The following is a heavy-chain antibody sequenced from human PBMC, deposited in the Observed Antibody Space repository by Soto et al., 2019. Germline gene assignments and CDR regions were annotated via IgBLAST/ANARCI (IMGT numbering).Heavy chain of an antibody. J-gene: IGHJ5*02. Sequence: QVQLQESGPGLVKPSQTLSLTCTVSGGSISSGGYYWSWIRQHPGKGLEWIGYNYYSGRTYYNPSLHSRVSIAVDTTENQCSLKLTSVTSADTSVYYCARGSFSSSSSWFDPWGRGTLVTVSS. CDR1: GGSISSGGYY. V-gene: IGHV4-31*03. CDR3: ARGSFSSSSSWFDP. D-gene: IGHD6-6*01. CDR2: NYYSGRT.